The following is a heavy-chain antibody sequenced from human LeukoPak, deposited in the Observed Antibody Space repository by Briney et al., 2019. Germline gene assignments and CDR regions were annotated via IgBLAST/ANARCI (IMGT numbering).Heavy chain of an antibody. CDR2: ITTSGTTI. D-gene: IGHD3-3*01. CDR3: ARAQVERITIFGVVITPQSNMDV. J-gene: IGHJ6*03. V-gene: IGHV3-11*04. CDR1: GFIFSDYY. Sequence: PGGSLRLSCAASGFIFSDYYMSWIRQAPGKGLEWVSYITTSGTTIYYADSVKGRFTVSRDNAKNSLYLQMNSLRAEDTAVYYCARAQVERITIFGVVITPQSNMDVWDKGTTVTVPS.